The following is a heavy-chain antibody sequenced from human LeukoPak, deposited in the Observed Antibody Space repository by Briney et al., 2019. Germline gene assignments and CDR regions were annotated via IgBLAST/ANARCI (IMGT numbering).Heavy chain of an antibody. D-gene: IGHD6-19*01. CDR1: GYTFTSYD. V-gene: IGHV1-2*02. J-gene: IGHJ4*02. CDR2: INPNSGGT. CDR3: ARDPSPHVEQWLVRGPKFDY. Sequence: ASVKVSCKASGYTFTSYDINWVRQATGQGLEWMGWINPNSGGTNYAQKFQGRVTMTRDTSISTAYMELSRLRSDDTAVYYCARDPSPHVEQWLVRGPKFDYWGQGTLVTVSS.